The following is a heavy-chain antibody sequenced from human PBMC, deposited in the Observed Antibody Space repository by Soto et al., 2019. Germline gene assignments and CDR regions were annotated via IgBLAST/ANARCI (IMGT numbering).Heavy chain of an antibody. CDR1: GFIFDDYA. Sequence: EVQLVESGGGLVQPGRSLRLSCAASGFIFDDYAMHWVRQAPGKGLEWVSSISWNSGTIVYADSVKGRFTISRDNAKSSLYLQMNSLRTVDTAFYYCTKGRSTSCFAPVDYWGQGTLVTVSS. CDR2: ISWNSGTI. CDR3: TKGRSTSCFAPVDY. D-gene: IGHD2-2*01. J-gene: IGHJ4*02. V-gene: IGHV3-9*01.